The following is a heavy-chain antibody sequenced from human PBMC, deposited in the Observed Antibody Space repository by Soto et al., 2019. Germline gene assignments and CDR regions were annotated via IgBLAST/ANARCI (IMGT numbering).Heavy chain of an antibody. J-gene: IGHJ4*02. Sequence: GASVKVSCKASGYTFTSYAMHWVRQAPGQRLEWMGWINAGNGNTKYSQKFQGRVTITRDTSASTAYMELSSLRSEDTAVYYCARDSPGIGYFDYWGQGTLVTVS. D-gene: IGHD6-13*01. CDR2: INAGNGNT. CDR3: ARDSPGIGYFDY. CDR1: GYTFTSYA. V-gene: IGHV1-3*01.